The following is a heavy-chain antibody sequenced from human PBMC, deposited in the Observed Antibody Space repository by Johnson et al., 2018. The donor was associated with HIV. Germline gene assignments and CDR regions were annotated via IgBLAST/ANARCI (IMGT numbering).Heavy chain of an antibody. CDR1: GFTFSSYW. CDR3: AKSDSGYDAFDI. CDR2: IKQDGSEK. Sequence: VQLVESGGGLVQPGGSLRLSCAASGFTFSSYWMSWVRQAPGKGLEWVANIKQDGSEKFYADSVRGRFTISRDNSKNTLYLKMNSLLPEDTAVYYCAKSDSGYDAFDIWGQGTMVTVSS. V-gene: IGHV3-7*02. J-gene: IGHJ3*02. D-gene: IGHD5-12*01.